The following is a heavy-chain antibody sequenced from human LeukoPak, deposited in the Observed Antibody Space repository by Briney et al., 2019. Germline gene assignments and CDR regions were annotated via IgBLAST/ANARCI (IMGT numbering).Heavy chain of an antibody. CDR2: IGYGGSHT. Sequence: PGGSLRLSCAASVFTFSTFAMSGFRQPPGKGRDWFPGIGYGGSHTYYADSVTGRFTISRDNSKNTMSLQMNSLGADDTAVYYCAKEKKSGGWPLDYWGQGALVTVSS. CDR3: AKEKKSGGWPLDY. CDR1: VFTFSTFA. D-gene: IGHD2-15*01. J-gene: IGHJ4*02. V-gene: IGHV3-23*01.